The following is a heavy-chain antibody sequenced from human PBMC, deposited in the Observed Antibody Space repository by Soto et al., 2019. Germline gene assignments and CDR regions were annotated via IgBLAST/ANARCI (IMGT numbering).Heavy chain of an antibody. D-gene: IGHD3-22*01. CDR2: TYYSGST. V-gene: IGHV4-31*03. Sequence: QVQLQESGPGLVKPSQTLSLTCTVSGGSMRSGGHYWSWIRQHPGKGLEWIGNTYYSGSTYYNPSLRGRVTISVATSKKQIYLKLSSVTAADQAVYYCARDQNYYDSSGSVGFDPWGQGTLVTVSS. CDR1: GGSMRSGGHY. CDR3: ARDQNYYDSSGSVGFDP. J-gene: IGHJ5*02.